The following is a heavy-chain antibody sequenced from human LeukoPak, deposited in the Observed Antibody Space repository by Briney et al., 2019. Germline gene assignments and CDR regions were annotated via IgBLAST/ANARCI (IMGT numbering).Heavy chain of an antibody. CDR1: GYTFTGYY. CDR2: INPNSGGT. Sequence: GASVKVSCKASGYTFTGYYMHWVRQAPGQGPEWMGWINPNSGGTNYAQKFQGRVTMTRDTSISTAYMELSRLRSDDTAVYYCARVTYNWNDDFDYWGQGTLVTVSS. V-gene: IGHV1-2*02. J-gene: IGHJ4*02. D-gene: IGHD1-1*01. CDR3: ARVTYNWNDDFDY.